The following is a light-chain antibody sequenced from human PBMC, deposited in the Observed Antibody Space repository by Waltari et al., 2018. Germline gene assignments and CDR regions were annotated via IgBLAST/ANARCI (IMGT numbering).Light chain of an antibody. V-gene: IGLV1-40*01. CDR2: DNT. J-gene: IGLJ3*02. CDR3: QSYDNRLSAVV. Sequence: QSVLTQSSSVSGAPGQRVTFSCAGDSSNIGPGYDVHWYPQFSGAAPRLLIYDNTKRPSGVPDRFSGSRSGTSASLAIAGVQPEDEADYYCQSYDNRLSAVVFGGGTKLTVL. CDR1: SSNIGPGYD.